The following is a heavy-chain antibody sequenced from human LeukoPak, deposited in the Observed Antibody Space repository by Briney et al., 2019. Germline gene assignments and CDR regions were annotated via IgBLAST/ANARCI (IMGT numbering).Heavy chain of an antibody. CDR2: IPYDGSNK. Sequence: PGGSLRLSCAASGFTFSSYAMHWVRQAPGKGLEWVADIPYDGSNKYCADSVKGRFTISRDNSKNTLYLQMNSLRAEDTAVYYCARGPRGYCSSTSCYSSFDYWGQGTLVTVSS. CDR1: GFTFSSYA. CDR3: ARGPRGYCSSTSCYSSFDY. V-gene: IGHV3-30-3*01. D-gene: IGHD2-2*03. J-gene: IGHJ4*02.